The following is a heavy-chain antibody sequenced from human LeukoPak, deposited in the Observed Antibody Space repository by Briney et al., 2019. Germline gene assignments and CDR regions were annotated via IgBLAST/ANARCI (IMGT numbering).Heavy chain of an antibody. CDR1: GFTFSRYS. CDR3: AKVAAMVGDYFDY. Sequence: GGSLRLSCAASGFTFSRYSMNWVRRAPGKGLEWVSAISGSGGSTYYADSVKGRFTISRDNSKNTLYLQMNSLRAEDTAVYYCAKVAAMVGDYFDYWGQGTLVTVSS. CDR2: ISGSGGST. J-gene: IGHJ4*02. D-gene: IGHD5-18*01. V-gene: IGHV3-23*01.